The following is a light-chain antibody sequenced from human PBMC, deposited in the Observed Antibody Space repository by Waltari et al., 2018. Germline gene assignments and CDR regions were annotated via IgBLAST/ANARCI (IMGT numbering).Light chain of an antibody. CDR2: EVS. Sequence: QSALTQPASVSGSPGQSLTISCSGTDSAVGASYFASWYQQHPGKAPHLIIYEVSNRPSGISNRFSASKSGNTASLTISGLQAEDEADYYCSSYTTSSAPGVFGTGTRVTVL. CDR3: SSYTTSSAPGV. J-gene: IGLJ1*01. V-gene: IGLV2-14*01. CDR1: DSAVGASYF.